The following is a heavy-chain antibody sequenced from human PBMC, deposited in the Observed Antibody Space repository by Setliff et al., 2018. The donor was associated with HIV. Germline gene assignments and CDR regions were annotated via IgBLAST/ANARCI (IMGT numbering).Heavy chain of an antibody. V-gene: IGHV4-38-2*02. CDR2: IYHVGTT. Sequence: PSETLSLTCTVSGYSMSGGYNWGWIRQSPEKGLEWIGNIYHVGTTYYNPSLKSRVTISVDTSKNQFSLKLSSVTAADTAVYYCARTSSSWYSHFDYWGQGTLVTVSS. CDR1: GYSMSGGYN. CDR3: ARTSSSWYSHFDY. D-gene: IGHD6-13*01. J-gene: IGHJ4*02.